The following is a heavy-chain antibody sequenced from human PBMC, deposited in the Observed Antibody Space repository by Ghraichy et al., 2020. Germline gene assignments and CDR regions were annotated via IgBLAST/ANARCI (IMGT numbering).Heavy chain of an antibody. Sequence: GGSLRLSCAASGFTFSSYGMHWVRQAPGKGLEWVAVISYDGSNKYYADSVKGRFTISRDNSKNTLYLQMNSLRAEDTAVYYCAKGYSSGRGAFDYWGQGTLVTVSS. D-gene: IGHD6-19*01. CDR3: AKGYSSGRGAFDY. J-gene: IGHJ4*02. CDR1: GFTFSSYG. CDR2: ISYDGSNK. V-gene: IGHV3-30*18.